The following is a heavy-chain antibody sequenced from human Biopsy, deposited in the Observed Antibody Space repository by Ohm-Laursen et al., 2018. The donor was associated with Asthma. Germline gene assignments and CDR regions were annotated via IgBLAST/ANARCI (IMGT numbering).Heavy chain of an antibody. CDR3: GIVVAANPFQGDC. CDR1: GFTFGDYW. J-gene: IGHJ4*02. CDR2: ISYDGSIT. Sequence: SLRLSCTASGFTFGDYWVSWVRQVPGKGLEWVAVISYDGSITHYADSVKGRFTISRDNSKNTVYLDISSLRIEDTAVFYCGIVVAANPFQGDCWGQGTLVTVSS. V-gene: IGHV3-30*03. D-gene: IGHD2-15*01.